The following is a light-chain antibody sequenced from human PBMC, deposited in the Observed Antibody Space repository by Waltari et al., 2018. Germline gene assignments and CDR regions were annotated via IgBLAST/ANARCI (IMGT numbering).Light chain of an antibody. CDR1: SSNIGRST. Sequence: QSLLTQPPSASGTPGQRVTISCSGDSSNIGRSTVSWYHQLPGTAPKLLIYNNNQRPSGVPDRCSGSRSGTSASLAISGLQSEDEADYYCAAWEDSLTGPVFGTGTKVTVL. J-gene: IGLJ1*01. CDR3: AAWEDSLTGPV. CDR2: NNN. V-gene: IGLV1-44*01.